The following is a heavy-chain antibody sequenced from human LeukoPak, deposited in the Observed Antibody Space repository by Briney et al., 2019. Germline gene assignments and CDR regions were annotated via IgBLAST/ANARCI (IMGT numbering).Heavy chain of an antibody. D-gene: IGHD4-11*01. CDR1: GGTFSSYA. V-gene: IGHV1-69*04. Sequence: SSVKVSCKASGGTFSSYAISWVRQAPGQGLEWMGRIIPILGIANYAQKFQGRVTITADKSTSTAYMELSSLRSEDTAVYYCAGGVDYNKAYYFNYWGQGTLVTVSS. CDR3: AGGVDYNKAYYFNY. CDR2: IIPILGIA. J-gene: IGHJ4*02.